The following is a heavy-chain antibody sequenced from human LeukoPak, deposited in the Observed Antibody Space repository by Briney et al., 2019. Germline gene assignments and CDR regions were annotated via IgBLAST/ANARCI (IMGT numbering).Heavy chain of an antibody. Sequence: GGSLRLSCAASGFTFSSYAMSWVRQAPGKGLEWVSIISGSGGSTYYADSVKGRFTISRDNSKNTLYLQMNSLRVEDTAVYYCAKKKGNCSGGSCYPYLGYFDYWGQGTLVTVSS. V-gene: IGHV3-23*01. J-gene: IGHJ4*02. CDR3: AKKKGNCSGGSCYPYLGYFDY. D-gene: IGHD2-15*01. CDR1: GFTFSSYA. CDR2: ISGSGGST.